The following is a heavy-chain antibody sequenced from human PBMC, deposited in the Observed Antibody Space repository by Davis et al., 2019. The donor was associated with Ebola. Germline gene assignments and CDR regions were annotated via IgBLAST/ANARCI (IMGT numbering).Heavy chain of an antibody. D-gene: IGHD1-26*01. CDR3: ARDHWENWFDP. Sequence: PGGSLRLSCAASGFTVSSNYMSWVRQAPGKGLEWVANIKQDGSEKYYVDSVKGRFTISRDNAKNSLYLQMNSLRAEDTAVYYCARDHWENWFDPWGQGTLVTVSS. V-gene: IGHV3-7*01. CDR1: GFTVSSNY. J-gene: IGHJ5*02. CDR2: IKQDGSEK.